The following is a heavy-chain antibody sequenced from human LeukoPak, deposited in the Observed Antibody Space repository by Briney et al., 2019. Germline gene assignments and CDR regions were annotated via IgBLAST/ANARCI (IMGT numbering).Heavy chain of an antibody. CDR1: GCTFNRHA. D-gene: IGHD6-6*01. CDR3: AISPQLLWVVPLDY. Sequence: PGGSLRLSCAASGCTFNRHAMTWVRQAPGKGLEWVSSISGSGGGTYYADSVKGRFTISRDNSKNTLFLQTSSLRAEDTAVYYCAISPQLLWVVPLDYWGQGTLVTVSS. J-gene: IGHJ4*02. V-gene: IGHV3-23*01. CDR2: ISGSGGGT.